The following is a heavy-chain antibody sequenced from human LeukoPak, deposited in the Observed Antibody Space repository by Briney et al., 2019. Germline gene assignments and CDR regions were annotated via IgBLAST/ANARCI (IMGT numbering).Heavy chain of an antibody. J-gene: IGHJ2*01. CDR3: ARDILTGYPYWYFDL. CDR2: INPNSGGT. Sequence: ASVKASCKASGYTFTGYYMHWVRQAPGQGLEWMGWINPNSGGTNYAQKFQGRVTMTRDTSISTAYMELSRLRSDDTAVYYCARDILTGYPYWYFDLWGRGTLVTVSS. D-gene: IGHD3-9*01. CDR1: GYTFTGYY. V-gene: IGHV1-2*02.